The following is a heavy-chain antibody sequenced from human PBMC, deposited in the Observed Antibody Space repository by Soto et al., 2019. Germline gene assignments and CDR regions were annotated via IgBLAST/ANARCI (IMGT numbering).Heavy chain of an antibody. CDR2: IWYDGSNK. V-gene: IGHV3-33*01. Sequence: QVQLVESGGGVVQPGRSLRLSCAASGFTFSSYGMHWVRQAPGKGLEWVAVIWYDGSNKYYADSVKGRFTISRDNSKNTLYLQMNSLRAEDTAVYYCARGGCGELLTDLFDYWGQGTLVTVSS. D-gene: IGHD3-10*01. CDR3: ARGGCGELLTDLFDY. CDR1: GFTFSSYG. J-gene: IGHJ4*02.